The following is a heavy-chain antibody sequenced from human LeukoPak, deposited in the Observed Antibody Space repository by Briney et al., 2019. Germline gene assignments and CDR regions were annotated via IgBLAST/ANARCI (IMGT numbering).Heavy chain of an antibody. CDR3: ARHRDWVPDY. CDR2: IYPGDSDT. Sequence: GESLKISCKGFGYTFTSYCIGCMRQMPGKDLEWMGIIYPGDSDTRHSPSLQGQVTISADKSISTAYLQWSSLKASDTAMYYCARHRDWVPDYWGQGTLVSVSS. CDR1: GYTFTSYC. J-gene: IGHJ4*02. V-gene: IGHV5-51*01. D-gene: IGHD3/OR15-3a*01.